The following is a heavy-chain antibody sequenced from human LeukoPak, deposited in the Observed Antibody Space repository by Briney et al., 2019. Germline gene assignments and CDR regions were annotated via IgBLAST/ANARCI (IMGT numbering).Heavy chain of an antibody. CDR3: ARDVVLRYFDWLSNDGAFDI. J-gene: IGHJ3*02. CDR1: GFTFSSYS. Sequence: GGSLRLSCAASGFTFSSYSMNWVRQAPGKGLEWVSSISSSSSYIYYADSVKGRFTISRDNAKNPLYLQMNSLRAEDTAVYYCARDVVLRYFDWLSNDGAFDIWGQGTMVTVSS. V-gene: IGHV3-21*01. D-gene: IGHD3-9*01. CDR2: ISSSSSYI.